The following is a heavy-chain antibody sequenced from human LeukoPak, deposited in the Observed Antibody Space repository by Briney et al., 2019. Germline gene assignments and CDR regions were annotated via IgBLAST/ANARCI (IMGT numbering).Heavy chain of an antibody. CDR2: SRDRSNGYST. CDR1: GFFFSDHY. V-gene: IGHV3-72*01. Sequence: QPGGSLRLSCAASGFFFSDHYMDWVRQAPGKGLEWVGRSRDRSNGYSTESAASVKGRFSISRDDSKNSLYLQMNSLKTEDTAVYYCTREMGWAPPRNVFDYWGRGTLVTVSS. CDR3: TREMGWAPPRNVFDY. J-gene: IGHJ4*02. D-gene: IGHD6-19*01.